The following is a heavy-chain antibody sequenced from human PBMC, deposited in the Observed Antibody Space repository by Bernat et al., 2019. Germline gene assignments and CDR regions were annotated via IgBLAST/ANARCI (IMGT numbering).Heavy chain of an antibody. V-gene: IGHV3-33*01. CDR3: ARDLAVAAADAFDY. D-gene: IGHD6-13*01. J-gene: IGHJ4*02. CDR2: IWYDGSNK. CDR1: GFTFSSYG. Sequence: QVQLVESGGGVVQPGRSLRLSCAASGFTFSSYGMHWVRQAPGKGLEWVAVIWYDGSNKYCADSENGRFGISRYNSKIMLDLQMNSLRSEDTAVYCCARDLAVAAADAFDYLGQGALVTVSS.